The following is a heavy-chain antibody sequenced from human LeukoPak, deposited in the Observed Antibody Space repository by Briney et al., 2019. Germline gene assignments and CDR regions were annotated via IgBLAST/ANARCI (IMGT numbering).Heavy chain of an antibody. CDR2: INTDGSST. J-gene: IGHJ5*02. D-gene: IGHD5-12*01. CDR3: ARDLDGYRSGNGA. CDR1: GFTFSNYW. V-gene: IGHV3-74*01. Sequence: GRSLRLPCAASGFTFSNYWMHWVRQAPGKGLVWVSRINTDGSSTDYADSVKGRFTISRDNAKNTLYLQMNSLRAEDTAVYYCARDLDGYRSGNGAWGQGTLVTVSS.